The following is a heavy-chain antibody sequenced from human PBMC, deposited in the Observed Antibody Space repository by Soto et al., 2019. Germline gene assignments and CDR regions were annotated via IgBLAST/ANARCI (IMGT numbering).Heavy chain of an antibody. CDR1: GGSFSGYH. CDR2: INHSGST. J-gene: IGHJ4*02. Sequence: SETLSITCAVYGGSFSGYHWRWIRQPPGKGLEWIGEINHSGSTNYNPSLKRRVTISVDTSKNQFSLKLSSVTAADTAVYYCARVRTEYSGYDYFDYWGQGTLVTVSS. D-gene: IGHD5-12*01. CDR3: ARVRTEYSGYDYFDY. V-gene: IGHV4-34*01.